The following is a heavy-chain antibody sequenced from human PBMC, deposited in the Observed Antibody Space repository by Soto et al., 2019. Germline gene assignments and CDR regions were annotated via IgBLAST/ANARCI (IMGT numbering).Heavy chain of an antibody. V-gene: IGHV1-18*01. J-gene: IGHJ3*02. D-gene: IGHD3-10*01. Sequence: QVHLVQSGAEVKKPGASVKVSCKASGYTFTSFGIGWVRQAPGQGLEWMGWVSAYNGNTNYAQNLQGRVTMTTDTSTSTAYMELRSLRSDDTAFYYCASRSSGAFDIWGQGTMVTVSS. CDR2: VSAYNGNT. CDR1: GYTFTSFG. CDR3: ASRSSGAFDI.